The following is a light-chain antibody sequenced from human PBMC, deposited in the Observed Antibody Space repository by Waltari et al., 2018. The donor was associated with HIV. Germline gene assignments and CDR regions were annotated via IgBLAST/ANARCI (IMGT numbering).Light chain of an antibody. V-gene: IGLV1-51*01. CDR3: GTWDSSLSAVL. CDR2: DNT. CDR1: SPNIGSNR. J-gene: IGLJ2*01. Sequence: QSVLTQPPSVSAAPGQKVTISCSGSSPNIGSNRVFWYQQLPGTAPKRPIYDNTKRPSGIPDRFSGSKSGTLATLGITGLQTGDEADYYCGTWDSSLSAVLFGGGTKLTVL.